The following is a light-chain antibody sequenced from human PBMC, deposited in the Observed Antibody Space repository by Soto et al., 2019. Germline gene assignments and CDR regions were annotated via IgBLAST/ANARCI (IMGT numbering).Light chain of an antibody. Sequence: QPVLTQPPSVSGAPGQRVTISCTGSSSNIGAGYPVHWYQQLPGTAPKLLIHGNTNRPSGVPDRFSGSRSGLAITGLQAEDEADYYCQSYDSSLSGYVFGTGTKVTVL. V-gene: IGLV1-40*01. CDR1: SSNIGAGYP. CDR3: QSYDSSLSGYV. CDR2: GNT. J-gene: IGLJ1*01.